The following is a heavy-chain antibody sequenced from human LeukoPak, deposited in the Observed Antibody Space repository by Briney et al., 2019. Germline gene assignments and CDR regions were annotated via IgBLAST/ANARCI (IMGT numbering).Heavy chain of an antibody. D-gene: IGHD2-21*01. J-gene: IGHJ4*02. V-gene: IGHV4-39*01. CDR2: IYYSGST. CDR3: ARHIRGHIYFDY. CDR1: GDSISSSNYY. Sequence: PSETQSLTCTVSGDSISSSNYYWGWFRQPPGKGLEWIGSIYYSGSTYHNPSLKSRVTISVDTSKNQFSLKLSSVTAADTAVYYCARHIRGHIYFDYWRQGTLVTVSS.